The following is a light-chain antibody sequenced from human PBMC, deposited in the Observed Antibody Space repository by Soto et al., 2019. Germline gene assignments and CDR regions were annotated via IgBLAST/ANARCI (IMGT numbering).Light chain of an antibody. Sequence: VSQSIRSNLAWYQQRPGQAPRLLMYGASTRADGVPPRFTGSGSGTEVTLSITSLQPDDFATYYCQRDNSCPGTCRRGTKVDIK. V-gene: IGKV3-15*01. CDR2: GAS. J-gene: IGKJ1*01. CDR1: QSIRSN. CDR3: QRDNSCPGT.